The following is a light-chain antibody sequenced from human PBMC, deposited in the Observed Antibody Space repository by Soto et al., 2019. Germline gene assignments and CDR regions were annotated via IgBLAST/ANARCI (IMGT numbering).Light chain of an antibody. J-gene: IGKJ5*01. CDR3: QQRGSWPPT. V-gene: IGKV3-11*01. CDR1: QSVSGF. CDR2: DTS. Sequence: EVVLTQSPATLSLSPGESATLSCSADQSVSGFLGWYQQKLGRAPRLLIHDTSNRATGVPARFSGSGSGTDFTLTISSLXXXXXGVYYCQQRGSWPPTFGQGTRLEMK.